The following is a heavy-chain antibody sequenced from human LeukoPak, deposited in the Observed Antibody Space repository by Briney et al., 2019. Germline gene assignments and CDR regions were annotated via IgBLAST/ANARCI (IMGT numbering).Heavy chain of an antibody. CDR2: IYYSGST. CDR1: GGPISSSSYY. D-gene: IGHD2-2*01. CDR3: ARLRTTSHDAFDI. J-gene: IGHJ3*02. V-gene: IGHV4-39*01. Sequence: SETLSLTCTVSGGPISSSSYYWGWIRQPPGKGLEWIGSIYYSGSTYYNLSLKSRVTISVDTSKNQFSLNLSSVTAADTAVYYCARLRTTSHDAFDIWGQGTMVTVSS.